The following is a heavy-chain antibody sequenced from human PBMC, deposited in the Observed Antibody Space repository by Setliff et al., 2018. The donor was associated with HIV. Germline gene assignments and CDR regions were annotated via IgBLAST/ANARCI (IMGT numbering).Heavy chain of an antibody. D-gene: IGHD1-26*01. V-gene: IGHV3-74*01. CDR3: ARDRGYTIVGAAEGDH. CDR2: INADSSST. J-gene: IGHJ4*02. CDR1: GFAFSGHQ. Sequence: LRLSCAASGFAFSGHQMSWVRQAPGKGLVWVSRINADSSSTTYADSVKGRFTISRDNAKNTVYLQMNSLRAEDTAVYYCARDRGYTIVGAAEGDHWGQGSLVTVSS.